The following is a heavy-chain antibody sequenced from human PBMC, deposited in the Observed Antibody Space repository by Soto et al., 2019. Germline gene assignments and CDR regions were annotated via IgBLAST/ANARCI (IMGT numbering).Heavy chain of an antibody. CDR2: VSGSGDST. CDR1: GFTFRNYA. J-gene: IGHJ4*02. CDR3: ANHGRGSYYDS. Sequence: EVQVLESGGGLVQPGGSLRLSCAASGFTFRNYAMSWVRQTPGKGPEWVSSVSGSGDSTYYADSVRGRFTISRDNSQNSLSLQMNRLRAEDTAIYYCANHGRGSYYDSWGQGTLVTVSS. D-gene: IGHD1-26*01. V-gene: IGHV3-23*01.